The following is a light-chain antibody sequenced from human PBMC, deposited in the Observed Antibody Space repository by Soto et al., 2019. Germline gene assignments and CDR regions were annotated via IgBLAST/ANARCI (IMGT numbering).Light chain of an antibody. J-gene: IGKJ1*01. CDR2: AAS. Sequence: DIQMTQSPSSLSASVGDRVSITCRASQSISTHLSWYQQKPGKAPKLLIYAASSLQSWVPLRFTGSGSGTDFTLTISSLQPEDFATYYCQQSYTSWWTFDQGTTVDIK. CDR3: QQSYTSWWT. CDR1: QSISTH. V-gene: IGKV1-39*01.